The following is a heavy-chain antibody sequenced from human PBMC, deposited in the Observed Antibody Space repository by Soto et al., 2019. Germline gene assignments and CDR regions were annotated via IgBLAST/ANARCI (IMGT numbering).Heavy chain of an antibody. J-gene: IGHJ4*02. D-gene: IGHD3-10*01. V-gene: IGHV1-18*01. CDR1: GYTFTSYG. CDR3: ARDLIIWFGELLTDY. CDR2: ISAYNGNT. Sequence: ASVKVSCKPSGYTFTSYGINWVRQAPGQGHEWMGWISAYNGNTNYAQKLKGRVTMTSDTSTSTAYMELRSLRSDDTAVYYCARDLIIWFGELLTDYWGQGTLVTVSS.